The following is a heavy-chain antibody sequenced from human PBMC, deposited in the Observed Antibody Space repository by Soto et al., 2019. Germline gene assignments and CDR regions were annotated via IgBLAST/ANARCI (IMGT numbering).Heavy chain of an antibody. D-gene: IGHD3-3*01. CDR3: ATGDFQYYFDY. V-gene: IGHV1-24*01. Sequence: ASVKVSRKVSGYTLPEFSIHRVGQAPGKGLEWMGGFDPEDGETIYAQKFQGRVTMTEDTSTDTAYMELSSLRSEDTAVYYCATGDFQYYFDYWGQGTLVTVSS. J-gene: IGHJ4*02. CDR1: GYTLPEFS. CDR2: FDPEDGET.